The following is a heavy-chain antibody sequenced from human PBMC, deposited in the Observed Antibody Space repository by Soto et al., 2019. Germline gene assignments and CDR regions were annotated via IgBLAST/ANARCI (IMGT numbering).Heavy chain of an antibody. D-gene: IGHD3-9*01. V-gene: IGHV3-23*01. J-gene: IGHJ4*02. CDR2: ISGSGGST. Sequence: GGSLRLSCAASGLTFSSYAMSWVRQAPGKGLEWVSAISGSGGSTYYADSVKGRFTISRDNSKNTLYLQMNSLSAEDTAVYYCTKDINKRVWLKYWGQGILVTVSS. CDR1: GLTFSSYA. CDR3: TKDINKRVWLKY.